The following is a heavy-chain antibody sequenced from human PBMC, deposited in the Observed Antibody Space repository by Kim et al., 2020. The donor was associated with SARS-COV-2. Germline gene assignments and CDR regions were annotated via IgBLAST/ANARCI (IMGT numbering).Heavy chain of an antibody. Sequence: SKKYYEDSVKGRFTISRDNSKNTLYLQMNSLRAEDTAVYYCLATAGTTFWGQGTLVTVSS. V-gene: IGHV3-30*02. D-gene: IGHD1-7*01. CDR3: LATAGTTF. J-gene: IGHJ4*02. CDR2: SKK.